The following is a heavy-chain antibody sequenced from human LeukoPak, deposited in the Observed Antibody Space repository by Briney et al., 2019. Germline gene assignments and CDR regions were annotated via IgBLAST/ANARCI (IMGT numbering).Heavy chain of an antibody. CDR2: INPNSGGT. D-gene: IGHD3-16*01. Sequence: ASVKVSCKASGYTFTGYYMHWVRQAPGQGLEWMGRINPNSGGTNYAQKFQGRVAMTRDTSISTAYMELSRLRSDDTAVYYCARVAYYGYPDYWGQGTLVTVSS. J-gene: IGHJ4*02. CDR1: GYTFTGYY. V-gene: IGHV1-2*06. CDR3: ARVAYYGYPDY.